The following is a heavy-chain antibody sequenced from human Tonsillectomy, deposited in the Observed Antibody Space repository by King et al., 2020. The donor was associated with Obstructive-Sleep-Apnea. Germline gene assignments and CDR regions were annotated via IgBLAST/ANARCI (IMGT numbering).Heavy chain of an antibody. V-gene: IGHV4-59*01. CDR2: IYYSGST. J-gene: IGHJ4*02. CDR3: SRGYVSIDY. CDR1: GGSISSYY. Sequence: QLQESGPGLVKPSETLSLTCTVSGGSISSYYWSWIRQPPGKGLEWIGYIYYSGSTNYNPSLKSRVTISVDTSKNQFSLKLSSVTAADTAVYYCSRGYVSIDYWGQGTLVTVSS. D-gene: IGHD3-10*01.